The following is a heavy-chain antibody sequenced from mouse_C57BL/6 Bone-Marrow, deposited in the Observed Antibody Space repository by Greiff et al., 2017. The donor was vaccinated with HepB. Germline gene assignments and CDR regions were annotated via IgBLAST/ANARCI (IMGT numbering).Heavy chain of an antibody. V-gene: IGHV7-1*01. J-gene: IGHJ1*03. D-gene: IGHD1-1*01. Sequence: EVKLMESGGGLVQSGRSLRLSCATSGFTFSDFYMEWVRQAPGKGLEWIAASRNKANDYTTEYSASVKGRFIVSRDTSQSILYLQMNALRAEDTAIYYCARDAAYYGSSSYWYFDVWGTGTTVTVSS. CDR3: ARDAAYYGSSSYWYFDV. CDR1: GFTFSDFY. CDR2: SRNKANDYTT.